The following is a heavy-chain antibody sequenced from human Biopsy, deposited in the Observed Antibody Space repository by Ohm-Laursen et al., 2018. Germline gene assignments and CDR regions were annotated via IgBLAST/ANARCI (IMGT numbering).Heavy chain of an antibody. CDR2: INCKTGAT. J-gene: IGHJ4*02. V-gene: IGHV1-2*02. CDR3: ARDPLNGHKHFDY. CDR1: GYTLTALS. Sequence: ASVKVSCNVSGYTLTALSMHWMRQAPGQGLEWLGYINCKTGATNYAQKFQGTVTMTRDTSISTAYLALGSLRSADTAIYYCARDPLNGHKHFDYWGQGSLVTVSS. D-gene: IGHD2-8*01.